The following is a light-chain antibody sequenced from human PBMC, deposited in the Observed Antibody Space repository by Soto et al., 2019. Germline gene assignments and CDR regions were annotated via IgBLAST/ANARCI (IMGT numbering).Light chain of an antibody. CDR2: KGS. CDR3: MQGTHWPWT. Sequence: DVVMTQSPLSLPVTLGQPASISCRSSQSLVSSDGNTYLIWFQQRPGQSPRRLIYKGSNRDSGVPDRFSGSGSGTDFTLEISRVEAEDVGVYYCMQGTHWPWTFGQGTKVEIK. V-gene: IGKV2-30*01. J-gene: IGKJ1*01. CDR1: QSLVSSDGNTY.